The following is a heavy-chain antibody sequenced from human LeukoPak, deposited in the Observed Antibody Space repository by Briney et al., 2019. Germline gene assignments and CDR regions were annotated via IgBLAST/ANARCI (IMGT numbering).Heavy chain of an antibody. D-gene: IGHD3-22*01. J-gene: IGHJ4*02. Sequence: GALRLSSAASAFTSINNYMSRVRQAPAKALVWVSLLCGGGTTYYADSVKGQFTISRDNTKNTLYLQMNSLRAEDTAVYYCASYSSLDYWGEGSLVTVSS. CDR2: LCGGGTT. CDR1: AFTSINNY. CDR3: ASYSSLDY. V-gene: IGHV3-53*01.